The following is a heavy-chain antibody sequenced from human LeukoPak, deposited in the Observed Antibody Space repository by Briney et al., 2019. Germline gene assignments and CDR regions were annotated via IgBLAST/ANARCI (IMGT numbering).Heavy chain of an antibody. D-gene: IGHD6-13*01. V-gene: IGHV3-30-3*01. Sequence: GGSLRLSCAASGFTFSSYAMHWVRQAPGKGLEWVAVISCDGSNKYYADSVKGRFTISRDNSKNTLYLQMNSLRAEDTAVYYCARDGAAAGGFDYWGQGTLVTVSS. CDR1: GFTFSSYA. CDR2: ISCDGSNK. J-gene: IGHJ4*02. CDR3: ARDGAAAGGFDY.